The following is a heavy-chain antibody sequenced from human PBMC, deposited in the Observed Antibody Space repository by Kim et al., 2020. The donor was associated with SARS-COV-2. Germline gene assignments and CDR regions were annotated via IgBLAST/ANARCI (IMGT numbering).Heavy chain of an antibody. D-gene: IGHD1-26*01. Sequence: SETLSLTCTVSGGSISSSSYYWGWIRQPPGKGLEWVGSLDYSGSTFYNPSLRTRVTISVDTSENQFSLKLNSVTAADTAVYYCARLSGGKYPLYYLDYWGQGTLVTVSS. CDR2: LDYSGST. V-gene: IGHV4-39*01. CDR3: ARLSGGKYPLYYLDY. J-gene: IGHJ4*02. CDR1: GGSISSSSYY.